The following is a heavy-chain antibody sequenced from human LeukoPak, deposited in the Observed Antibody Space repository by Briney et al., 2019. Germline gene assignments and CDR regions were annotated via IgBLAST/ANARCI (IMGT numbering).Heavy chain of an antibody. CDR2: ISSSSSYI. Sequence: GGSLRLSCAASGFTFSSYSMNWVRQAPGKGLEWVSSISSSSSYIYYADSVKGRFTISRDNAENSLYLQMNSLRAEDTAVYYCAREGTYCSSTSCYWLDYWGQGTLGTVSS. V-gene: IGHV3-21*01. CDR3: AREGTYCSSTSCYWLDY. CDR1: GFTFSSYS. J-gene: IGHJ4*02. D-gene: IGHD2-2*01.